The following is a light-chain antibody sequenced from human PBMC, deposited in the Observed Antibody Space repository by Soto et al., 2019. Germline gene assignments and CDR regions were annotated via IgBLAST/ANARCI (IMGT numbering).Light chain of an antibody. J-gene: IGLJ1*01. CDR2: ANS. Sequence: QSVLTQPPSVSGAPGQRVTISCTGSSSNIGAGYDVNWYQQLPGTAPKFLIYANSNRPSGVPDRFSGSKSGTSASLAITGLQTEDEADYYCQSYDSSLSGYVFGTGTKGT. CDR1: SSNIGAGYD. CDR3: QSYDSSLSGYV. V-gene: IGLV1-40*01.